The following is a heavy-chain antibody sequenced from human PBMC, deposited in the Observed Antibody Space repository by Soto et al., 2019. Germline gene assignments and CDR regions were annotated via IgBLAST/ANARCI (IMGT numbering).Heavy chain of an antibody. CDR1: GYTFTSYY. J-gene: IGHJ3*02. D-gene: IGHD2-15*01. V-gene: IGHV1-46*03. CDR2: INPSGGST. CDR3: AAQGGNCSGGSCYFRAFDI. Sequence: QVQLVQSGAEVKKPGASVKVSCKASGYTFTSYYMHWVRQAPGQGLEWMGIINPSGGSTSYAQKFQGRVTMTRDTSTSTVYMELSSLRSEDTAVYYCAAQGGNCSGGSCYFRAFDIWGQGTMVTVSP.